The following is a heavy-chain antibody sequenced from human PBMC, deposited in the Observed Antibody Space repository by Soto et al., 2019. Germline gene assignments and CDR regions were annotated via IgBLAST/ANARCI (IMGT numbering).Heavy chain of an antibody. CDR2: IYYSGST. Sequence: SETLSLTCTVSGGSISSGDYYWSWIRQPPGKGLGWIGYIYYSGSTYYNPSLKSRVAMSVDTSKNQFSLKVSSVTAADTAVYYCARGGSEVDYWGQGTLVTVSS. V-gene: IGHV4-30-4*01. D-gene: IGHD3-10*01. CDR1: GGSISSGDYY. CDR3: ARGGSEVDY. J-gene: IGHJ4*02.